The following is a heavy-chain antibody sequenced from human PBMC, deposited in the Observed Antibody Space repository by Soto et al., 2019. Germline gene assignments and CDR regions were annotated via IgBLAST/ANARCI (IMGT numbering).Heavy chain of an antibody. Sequence: QPXGSLRLSCAASGXTFSRYYMNWVRQAPGKGLEWVSYISSSGSTIYYADSVKGRFTISRDNAKNSLYLQMNSLRAEETAVYYCARDSPFWSGYYDAFDIWGQGTMVTVSS. D-gene: IGHD3-3*01. CDR1: GXTFSRYY. J-gene: IGHJ3*02. CDR3: ARDSPFWSGYYDAFDI. V-gene: IGHV3-48*03. CDR2: ISSSGSTI.